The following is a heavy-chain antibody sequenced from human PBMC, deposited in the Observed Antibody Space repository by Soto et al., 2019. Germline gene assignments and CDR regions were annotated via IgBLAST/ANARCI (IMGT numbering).Heavy chain of an antibody. CDR1: GFIFSDFE. D-gene: IGHD2-21*01. CDR2: ISSTSGTL. J-gene: IGHJ4*02. V-gene: IGHV3-48*03. Sequence: GGSLRLSCATSGFIFSDFEMNWVRQAPGKGLEWLSYISSTSGTLYYADSVKGRFTISRDSANSSLYLQMSSLRVGDTAVYYCVRDRIARVRSGFDFWGQGTLVTVSS. CDR3: VRDRIARVRSGFDF.